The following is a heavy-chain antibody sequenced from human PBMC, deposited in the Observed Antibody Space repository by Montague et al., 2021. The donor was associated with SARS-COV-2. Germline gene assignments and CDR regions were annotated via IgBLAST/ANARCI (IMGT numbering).Heavy chain of an antibody. Sequence: CAISGDSVSSNSLAWRWIRQSPSRGLEWLGRTYYRSKWYSDYAPSVRALLTVNPHASNNEFSLELNYVTPEDTAVYYCVRYSGWFYFDFWGQGTLVTVSS. CDR3: VRYSGWFYFDF. CDR2: TYYRSKWYS. V-gene: IGHV6-1*01. J-gene: IGHJ4*02. D-gene: IGHD6-19*01. CDR1: GDSVSSNSLA.